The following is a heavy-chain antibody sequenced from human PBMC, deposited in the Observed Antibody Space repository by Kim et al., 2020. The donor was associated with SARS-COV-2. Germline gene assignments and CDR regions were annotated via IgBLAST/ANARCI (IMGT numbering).Heavy chain of an antibody. D-gene: IGHD6-19*01. Sequence: GGSLRLSCAASGFTVSSNYMSWVRQAPGKGLEWVSVIYSGGSTYYADSVKGRFTISRHNSKNTLYLQMNSLRAEDTAVYYCARVFSKSGWYLKGYYFDYWGQGILVTVSS. V-gene: IGHV3-53*04. J-gene: IGHJ4*02. CDR3: ARVFSKSGWYLKGYYFDY. CDR2: IYSGGST. CDR1: GFTVSSNY.